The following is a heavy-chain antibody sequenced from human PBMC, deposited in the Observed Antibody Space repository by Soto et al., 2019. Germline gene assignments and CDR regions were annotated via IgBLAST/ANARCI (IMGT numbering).Heavy chain of an antibody. CDR1: GYSFTSYW. J-gene: IGHJ6*03. CDR3: ARHPNRCSSTSCYDPSRYYYMDV. Sequence: GESLKISCKGSGYSFTSYWIDWVRQMPGKGLEWMGIIYPGDSDTRYSPSFQGQVTISADKSISTAYLQWSSLKASGTAMYYCARHPNRCSSTSCYDPSRYYYMDVWGKGTTVTVSS. CDR2: IYPGDSDT. V-gene: IGHV5-51*01. D-gene: IGHD2-2*01.